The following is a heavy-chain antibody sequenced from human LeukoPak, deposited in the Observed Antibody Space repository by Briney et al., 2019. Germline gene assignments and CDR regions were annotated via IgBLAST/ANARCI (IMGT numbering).Heavy chain of an antibody. CDR1: GGSISSSSYY. D-gene: IGHD3-22*01. V-gene: IGHV4-39*01. J-gene: IGHJ4*02. Sequence: SETLSLTCTVSGGSISSSSYYWGWLRQPPGKGLEWIGSIYYSGSTYYNPSLKSRVTISVDTSKNQFSLKLSSVTAADTAVYYCARYYYDSSGYSSSDYWGQGTLVTVSS. CDR3: ARYYYDSSGYSSSDY. CDR2: IYYSGST.